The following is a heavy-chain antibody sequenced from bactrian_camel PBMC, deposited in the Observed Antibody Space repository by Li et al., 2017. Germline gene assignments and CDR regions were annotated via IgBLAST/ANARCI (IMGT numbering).Heavy chain of an antibody. J-gene: IGHJ7*01. CDR2: INDRGTTT. Sequence: DVQLVESGGGLVQPGTSARLSCVASEFSLYMVWVRQAPGKGPEWVSTINDRGTTTVYADSVKFRFTISRDNAVNTLYLQLNSLTTEDTAMYYCTKDVDTGVYYRGFDAMDYWGLGTQVTVS. CDR1: EFSLY. V-gene: IGHV3S31*01. D-gene: IGHD2*01.